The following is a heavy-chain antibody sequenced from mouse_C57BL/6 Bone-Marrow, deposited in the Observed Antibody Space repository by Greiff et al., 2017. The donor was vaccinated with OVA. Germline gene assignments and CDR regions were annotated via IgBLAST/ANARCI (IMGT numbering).Heavy chain of an antibody. Sequence: VQLQESGAELVKPGASVKLSCKASGYTFTEYTIHWVKQRSGQGLEWIGWFYPGSGSIKYNEKFKDKATLTADKSSSTVYMELSRLTSEDSAVYFCARHEVPYYYGGDYFAYWGQGTLVTVSA. J-gene: IGHJ3*01. D-gene: IGHD1-1*02. CDR2: FYPGSGSI. CDR3: ARHEVPYYYGGDYFAY. V-gene: IGHV1-62-2*01. CDR1: GYTFTEYT.